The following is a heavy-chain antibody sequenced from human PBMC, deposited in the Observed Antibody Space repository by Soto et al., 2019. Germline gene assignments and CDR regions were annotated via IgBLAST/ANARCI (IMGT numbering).Heavy chain of an antibody. CDR1: GYIFTSYG. D-gene: IGHD5-18*01. CDR3: ARDLSVDTAMVTADYYYGMDV. CDR2: ISAYNGNT. V-gene: IGHV1-18*01. Sequence: ASVKVSCKASGYIFTSYGISWVRQAPGQGLEWMGWISAYNGNTNYAQKLQGRVTMTTDTSTSTAYMELRSLRSDDTAVYYCARDLSVDTAMVTADYYYGMDVWGQGTTVTVSS. J-gene: IGHJ6*02.